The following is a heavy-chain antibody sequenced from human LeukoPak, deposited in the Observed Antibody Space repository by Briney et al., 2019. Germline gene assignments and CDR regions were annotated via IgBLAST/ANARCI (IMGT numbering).Heavy chain of an antibody. J-gene: IGHJ4*02. CDR2: ISSSSTTI. CDR3: ARGGFGELFSSDY. Sequence: GGSLRLSXAASGFTFSSYAMNWVSQAPGKGLEWVSYISSSSTTIYYADSVKGRFTISRDNAKNSLYLQMNSLRAEDTAVYYCARGGFGELFSSDYWGQGTLVTVSS. V-gene: IGHV3-48*01. D-gene: IGHD3-10*01. CDR1: GFTFSSYA.